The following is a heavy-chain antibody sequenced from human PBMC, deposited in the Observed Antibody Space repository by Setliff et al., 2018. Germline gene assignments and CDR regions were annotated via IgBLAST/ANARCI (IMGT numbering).Heavy chain of an antibody. CDR3: ARGIAARPGMGFDY. V-gene: IGHV1-69*13. CDR1: GGTFSSYA. Sequence: ASVKVSCKASGGTFSSYAISWVRQAPGQGLEWMGGIIPIFGTANYAQKFQGRVTITADESTSTAYMELSSLRSEDTAVYYCARGIAARPGMGFDYWGQGTLVTVSS. CDR2: IIPIFGTA. D-gene: IGHD6-6*01. J-gene: IGHJ4*02.